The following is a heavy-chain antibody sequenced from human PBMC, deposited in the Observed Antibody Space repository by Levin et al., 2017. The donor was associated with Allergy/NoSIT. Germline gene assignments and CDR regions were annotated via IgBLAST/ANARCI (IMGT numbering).Heavy chain of an antibody. CDR1: GGTFSSYT. CDR3: AREGLAYNWFDP. D-gene: IGHD3-3*02. V-gene: IGHV1-69*04. CDR2: IIPILGIA. Sequence: ASVKVSCKASGGTFSSYTISWVRQAPGQGLEWMGRIIPILGIANYAQKFQGRVTITADKSTSTAYMELSSLRSEDTAVYYCAREGLAYNWFDPWGQGTLVTVSS. J-gene: IGHJ5*02.